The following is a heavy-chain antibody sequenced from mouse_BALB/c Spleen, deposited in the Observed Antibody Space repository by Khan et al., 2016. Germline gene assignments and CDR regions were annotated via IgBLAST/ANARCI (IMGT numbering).Heavy chain of an antibody. CDR3: ARGGLNYYAMDY. J-gene: IGHJ4*01. CDR1: GYSFTAYY. V-gene: IGHV1S135*01. Sequence: LQQSGPELMKPGASVRISCKASGYSFTAYYIHWVKQSHGKSLEWIGYIDPFNGDTSYHQKFRGKAPLTVDKSSTTAYMHLSSLASEDSAVYYCARGGLNYYAMDYWGLGTSVTVSS. CDR2: IDPFNGDT. D-gene: IGHD3-3*01.